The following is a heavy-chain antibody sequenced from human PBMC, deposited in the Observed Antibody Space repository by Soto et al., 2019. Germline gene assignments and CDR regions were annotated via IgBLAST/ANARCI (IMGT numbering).Heavy chain of an antibody. CDR1: GFTFSDSA. J-gene: IGHJ6*02. CDR3: AAGRTGGSYYGMDV. V-gene: IGHV1-58*01. Sequence: ASVKVSCKVSGFTFSDSAVQWVRQARGQGLEWIGWIVAGSGNTNYAQKFQERVTITRDMSTSTAYMEVRSLRSEDTAVYYCAAGRTGGSYYGMDVWGQGTTVTVSS. CDR2: IVAGSGNT. D-gene: IGHD3-16*01.